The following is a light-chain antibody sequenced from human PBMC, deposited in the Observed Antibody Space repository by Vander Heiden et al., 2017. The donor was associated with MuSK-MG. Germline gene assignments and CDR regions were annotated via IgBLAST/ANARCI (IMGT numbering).Light chain of an antibody. J-gene: IGKJ1*01. V-gene: IGKV3-20*01. CDR1: QSVSSNF. Sequence: EIVLTQSPGTLSLSPGERATLSCRASQSVSSNFLAWYQQKPGQAPRLLIYFASSRATGVPDRFSGSGSGTDFTLTISRLEPEGVAVYFCQQHVTKTFGQGTKVEIK. CDR2: FAS. CDR3: QQHVTKT.